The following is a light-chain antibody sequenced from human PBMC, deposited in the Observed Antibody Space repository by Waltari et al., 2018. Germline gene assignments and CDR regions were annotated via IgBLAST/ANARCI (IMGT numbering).Light chain of an antibody. CDR2: WAS. CDR3: HQYYSTPWT. Sequence: DIVMTQSSDSLAVSLGERATINCKSSQSVLYSSNNKNYLAWYQQKPGQPPKLLIYWASTRESGVPDRFTGSGSGTDFTLTISSLQAEDVAVYYCHQYYSTPWTFGQGTKVEIK. J-gene: IGKJ1*01. CDR1: QSVLYSSNNKNY. V-gene: IGKV4-1*01.